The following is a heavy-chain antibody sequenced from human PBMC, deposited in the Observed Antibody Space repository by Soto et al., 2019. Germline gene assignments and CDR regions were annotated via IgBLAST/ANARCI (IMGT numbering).Heavy chain of an antibody. CDR3: AREGEETVGSYFDY. J-gene: IGHJ4*02. Sequence: EASVKVSCKASGYTFSSYAMHWVRQAPGQRLEWMGWINAGNGNTKYSQKLQGRVTITRDTSASIAYMELSRLRSEDTAVYYCAREGEETVGSYFDYWGQGTLVTVSS. V-gene: IGHV1-3*01. D-gene: IGHD3-10*01. CDR1: GYTFSSYA. CDR2: INAGNGNT.